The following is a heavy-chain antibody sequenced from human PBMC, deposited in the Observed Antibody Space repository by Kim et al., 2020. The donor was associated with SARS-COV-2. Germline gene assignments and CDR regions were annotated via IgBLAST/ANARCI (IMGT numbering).Heavy chain of an antibody. Sequence: GGSLRLSCAASGFTFSSYWMSWVRQAPGKGLEWVANIKQDGSEKYYVDSVKGRFTISRDNAKNSLYLQMNSLRAEDTAVYYCARSVGDYDPLSYYYYYMDVWGKGTTVTVSS. CDR2: IKQDGSEK. D-gene: IGHD4-17*01. CDR1: GFTFSSYW. V-gene: IGHV3-7*01. J-gene: IGHJ6*03. CDR3: ARSVGDYDPLSYYYYYMDV.